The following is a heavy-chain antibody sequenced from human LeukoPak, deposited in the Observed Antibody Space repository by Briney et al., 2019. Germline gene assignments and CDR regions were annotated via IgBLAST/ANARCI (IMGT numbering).Heavy chain of an antibody. Sequence: GGSLRLSCGASGFTFSSYWMHWVRQAPGKGLEWVSSISSSSSYKKYADSVKGRFTISRDNAKNSLYLQMNSLRAEDTAVYYCARDGGLISSSWYDYWGQGTLVTVSS. D-gene: IGHD6-13*01. CDR2: ISSSSSYK. J-gene: IGHJ4*02. V-gene: IGHV3-21*01. CDR1: GFTFSSYW. CDR3: ARDGGLISSSWYDY.